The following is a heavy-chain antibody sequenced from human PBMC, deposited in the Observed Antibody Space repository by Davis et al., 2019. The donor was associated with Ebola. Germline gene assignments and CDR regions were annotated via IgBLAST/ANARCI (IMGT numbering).Heavy chain of an antibody. J-gene: IGHJ3*02. V-gene: IGHV1-46*01. CDR3: ARGKDIVVVPAAHDAFDI. CDR2: INPSSGST. Sequence: ASVKVSCKASGYTFTSYYMHWVRQAPGQGLEWMGIINPSSGSTSYAQKFQGRVTMTRDTSTSTVYMELSSLRSEDTAVYYCARGKDIVVVPAAHDAFDIWGQGTMVTVSS. CDR1: GYTFTSYY. D-gene: IGHD2-2*01.